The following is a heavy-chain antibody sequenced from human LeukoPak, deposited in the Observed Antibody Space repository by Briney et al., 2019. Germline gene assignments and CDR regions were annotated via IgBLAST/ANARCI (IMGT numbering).Heavy chain of an antibody. J-gene: IGHJ4*02. Sequence: SETLSLTCTVSGGSISSYYWGWIRQPPGKGLESIGTIYYSGSTYYNPSLKSRVTISVDTSKNQFSLKLSSVTAADTAVYYCASLPGGVRGVIIQDFHYWGQGTLVTVSS. D-gene: IGHD3-10*01. CDR1: GGSISSYY. CDR2: IYYSGST. V-gene: IGHV4-39*07. CDR3: ASLPGGVRGVIIQDFHY.